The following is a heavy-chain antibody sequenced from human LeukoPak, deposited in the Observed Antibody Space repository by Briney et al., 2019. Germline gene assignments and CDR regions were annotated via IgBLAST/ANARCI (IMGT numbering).Heavy chain of an antibody. D-gene: IGHD3-22*01. CDR3: AKDLETHYYDSSGYYGMDV. CDR1: GFTFSSYG. CDR2: ISYDGSNK. Sequence: AGGSLRLSCAASGFTFSSYGMHWVRQAPGKGLEWVAVISYDGSNKYYADSVKGRFTISRDNSKNTLYLQMNSLRAEDTAVYYCAKDLETHYYDSSGYYGMDVWGQGTTVTVSS. V-gene: IGHV3-30*18. J-gene: IGHJ6*02.